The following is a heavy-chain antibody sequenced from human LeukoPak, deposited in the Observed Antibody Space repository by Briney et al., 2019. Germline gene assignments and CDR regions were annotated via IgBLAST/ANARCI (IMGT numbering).Heavy chain of an antibody. Sequence: GGSLRLSCAASGFTFSTYAMHWVRQAPGRGLEYVSAITSNGGTTHYADSVKGRFTISRDNSKNTLYLQMGSLRAEDMAVYYCARDGSSSWSRTGSYFDYWGQGTLVTVSS. V-gene: IGHV3-64*02. CDR2: ITSNGGTT. J-gene: IGHJ4*02. D-gene: IGHD6-13*01. CDR3: ARDGSSSWSRTGSYFDY. CDR1: GFTFSTYA.